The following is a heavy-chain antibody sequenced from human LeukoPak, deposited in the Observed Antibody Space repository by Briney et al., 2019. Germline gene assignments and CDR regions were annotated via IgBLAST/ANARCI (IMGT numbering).Heavy chain of an antibody. Sequence: GGSLRLSCAASGFTFSDFWMSWVRQTPGKGLEWVADINQDESEKYYADSMRGRFTISRDNAENSLYLQMNSLRVEDTALYYCARESRPEGRLNIDFWGQGTLVTVSS. CDR3: ARESRPEGRLNIDF. J-gene: IGHJ4*02. D-gene: IGHD1-1*01. CDR1: GFTFSDFW. V-gene: IGHV3-7*01. CDR2: INQDESEK.